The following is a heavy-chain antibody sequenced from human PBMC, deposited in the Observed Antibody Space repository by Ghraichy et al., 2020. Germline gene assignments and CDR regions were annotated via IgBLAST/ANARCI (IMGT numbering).Heavy chain of an antibody. CDR2: IRYDGSNK. V-gene: IGHV3-30*02. CDR1: GFTFSSYG. Sequence: GGSLRLSCAASGFTFSSYGMHWVRQAPGKGLEWVAFIRYDGSNKYYADSVKGRFTISRDNSKNTLYLQMNSLRAEDTAVYYCAKDFFIRDYPDYWGQGTLVTVSS. D-gene: IGHD4/OR15-4a*01. CDR3: AKDFFIRDYPDY. J-gene: IGHJ4*02.